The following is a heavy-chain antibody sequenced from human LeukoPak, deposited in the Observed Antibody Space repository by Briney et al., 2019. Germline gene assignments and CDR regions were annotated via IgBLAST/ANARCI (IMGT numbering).Heavy chain of an antibody. V-gene: IGHV1-2*02. CDR3: ARPPVVRGVNWFDP. D-gene: IGHD3-10*01. CDR2: INPNSGGT. J-gene: IGHJ5*02. CDR1: GYTFTRYY. Sequence: ASVKVSCKASGYTFTRYYMHWVRQAPGQGREWMGWINPNSGGTNYAQKFQGRVTMTRDTSISTAYMEVRRLRSDDTAVYYCARPPVVRGVNWFDPWGQGTLVTVSS.